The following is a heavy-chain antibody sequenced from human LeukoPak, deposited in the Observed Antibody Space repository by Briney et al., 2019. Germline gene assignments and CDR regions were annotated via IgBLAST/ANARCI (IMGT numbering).Heavy chain of an antibody. J-gene: IGHJ4*02. Sequence: PRRSLRLSCAASALTFSTYAMDWVRHAPGEGLEWVAFILDDGSNKYYEASVTGRFPISRDKSDNTLYMQMNSLRAEDTAVYYCARDPYSRSWRFYFDYWGQGTLVTVSS. CDR2: ILDDGSNK. V-gene: IGHV3-30-3*01. CDR3: ARDPYSRSWRFYFDY. D-gene: IGHD6-13*01. CDR1: ALTFSTYA.